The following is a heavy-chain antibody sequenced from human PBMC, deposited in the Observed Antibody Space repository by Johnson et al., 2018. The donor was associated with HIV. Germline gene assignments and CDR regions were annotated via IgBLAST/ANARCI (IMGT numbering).Heavy chain of an antibody. V-gene: IGHV3-64*01. CDR3: ATGGSIGYFDWGHDAFDI. J-gene: IGHJ3*02. CDR1: GFTFSSYA. D-gene: IGHD3-9*01. Sequence: VQLVESGGGLVQPGGSLRLSCAASGFTFSSYAMHWVRQAPGKGLEYVSAISSNGDSTYYANSVKGRFTISRDNSKNTLYLQMGSLRTEDMAVYYCATGGSIGYFDWGHDAFDIWGQGTMVTVSS. CDR2: ISSNGDST.